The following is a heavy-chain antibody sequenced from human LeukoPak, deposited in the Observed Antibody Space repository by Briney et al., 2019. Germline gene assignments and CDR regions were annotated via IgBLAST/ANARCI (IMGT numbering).Heavy chain of an antibody. V-gene: IGHV3-21*01. CDR2: ISSSSSYI. CDR1: GFTVSSNY. CDR3: ARDPHSSGTFDY. J-gene: IGHJ4*02. D-gene: IGHD3-22*01. Sequence: AGGSLRLSCEASGFTVSSNYMSWVRQAPGKGLEWVSSISSSSSYIYYADSVKGRFTISRDNAKNSLYLQMNSLRAEDTAVYYCARDPHSSGTFDYWGQGTLVTVSS.